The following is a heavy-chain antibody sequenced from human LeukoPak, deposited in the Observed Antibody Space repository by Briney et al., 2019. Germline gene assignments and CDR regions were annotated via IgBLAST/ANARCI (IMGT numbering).Heavy chain of an antibody. CDR2: INSAGDNI. CDR1: GFTFSDYF. CDR3: ATSRVFDH. J-gene: IGHJ4*02. Sequence: GGSLRLSCVASGFTFSDYFMSWIRQAPGKGLEWLSFINSAGDNIYYADSVKGRFTISRDNAKKTLYLEMNSLRMEDTAIYYSATSRVFDHWGQGTLVTVSS. V-gene: IGHV3-11*04.